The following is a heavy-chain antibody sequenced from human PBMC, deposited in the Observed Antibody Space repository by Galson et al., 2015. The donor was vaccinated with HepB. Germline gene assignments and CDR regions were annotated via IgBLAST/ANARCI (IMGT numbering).Heavy chain of an antibody. CDR1: GFTFASYV. J-gene: IGHJ4*02. CDR3: AKPVESRGWYLFDF. Sequence: SLRLSCAGSGFTFASYVMGWVRQAPGKGLEWVASISASGDATTYADSVKGRFTISRDNSKSTLYVQMNSLRVEDTAAYYCAKPVESRGWYLFDFRGQGTLVTVSS. D-gene: IGHD6-19*01. CDR2: ISASGDAT. V-gene: IGHV3-23*01.